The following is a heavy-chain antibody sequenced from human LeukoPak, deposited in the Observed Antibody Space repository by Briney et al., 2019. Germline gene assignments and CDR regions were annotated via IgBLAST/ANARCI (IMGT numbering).Heavy chain of an antibody. CDR3: AKVVNYYDSSGYYIGAFDI. D-gene: IGHD3-22*01. Sequence: GGSLRLSCAASGFTFSSYAMSWVRQAPGKGLEWVSAVCGSGGSTYYADSVKGRFTISRDNSKNTLYLQMNSLRAEDTAVYYCAKVVNYYDSSGYYIGAFDIWGQGTMVTVSS. V-gene: IGHV3-23*01. CDR1: GFTFSSYA. J-gene: IGHJ3*02. CDR2: VCGSGGST.